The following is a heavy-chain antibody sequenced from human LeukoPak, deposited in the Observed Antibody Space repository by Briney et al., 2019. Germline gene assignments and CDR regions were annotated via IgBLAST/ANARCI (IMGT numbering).Heavy chain of an antibody. D-gene: IGHD6-6*01. Sequence: GGSLRLSCAASGFTFSSYGMSWVRQAPGKGLEWVSAISGSGGSTYYADSVKGRFTISRDNSKNTLYLQMNSLRAEDTAVYYCANLIGYSSSGYWGQGTLVTVSS. J-gene: IGHJ4*02. CDR2: ISGSGGST. CDR1: GFTFSSYG. V-gene: IGHV3-23*01. CDR3: ANLIGYSSSGY.